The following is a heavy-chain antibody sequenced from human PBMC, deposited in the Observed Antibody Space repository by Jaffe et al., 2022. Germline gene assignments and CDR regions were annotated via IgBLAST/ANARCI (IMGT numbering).Heavy chain of an antibody. CDR3: ATWADTMVRGVSQWAFDI. Sequence: EVQLVQSGAEVKKPGATVKISCKVSGYTFTDYYMHWVQQAPGKGLEWMGLVDPEDGETIYAEKFQGRVTITADTSTDTAYMELSSLRSEDTAVYYCATWADTMVRGVSQWAFDIWGQGTMVTVSS. J-gene: IGHJ3*02. CDR1: GYTFTDYY. D-gene: IGHD3-10*01. CDR2: VDPEDGET. V-gene: IGHV1-69-2*01.